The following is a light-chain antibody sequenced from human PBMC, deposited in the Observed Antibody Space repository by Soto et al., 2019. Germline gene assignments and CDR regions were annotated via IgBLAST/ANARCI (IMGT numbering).Light chain of an antibody. CDR1: KSYIGVYDF. J-gene: IGLJ1*01. CDR2: EVF. CDR3: KSYAGSNTYV. V-gene: IGLV2-8*01. Sequence: QGELAQPPTASASPVNAFTLSCTGTKSYIGVYDFVSWYQHRPGKAPRLIIYEVFQRPSGVPDRFSGSKSGNTASLTVSGLQAADEADYFCKSYAGSNTYVFGSGTKVTVL.